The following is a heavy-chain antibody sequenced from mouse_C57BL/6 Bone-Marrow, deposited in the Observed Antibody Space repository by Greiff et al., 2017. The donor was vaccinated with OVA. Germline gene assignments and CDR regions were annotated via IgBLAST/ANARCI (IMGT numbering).Heavy chain of an antibody. D-gene: IGHD1-1*01. CDR1: GYTFTSYG. J-gene: IGHJ3*01. CDR2: IYPRSGNT. Sequence: VQLQQSGAELARPGASVKLSCKASGYTFTSYGISWVKQRTGQGLEWIGEIYPRSGNTYYNEKFKGKATLTADKSSSTAYMELRSLTSEDSAVYFCTRGVTTVAAYWGQGTLVTVSA. CDR3: TRGVTTVAAY. V-gene: IGHV1-81*01.